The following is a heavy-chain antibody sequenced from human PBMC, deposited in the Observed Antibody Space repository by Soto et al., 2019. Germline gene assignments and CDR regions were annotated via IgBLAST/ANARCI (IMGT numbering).Heavy chain of an antibody. V-gene: IGHV4-34*01. CDR1: GGSFSGYY. CDR2: INHSGNT. J-gene: IGHJ6*02. CDR3: ARTGGMDV. Sequence: QVQLQQWGAGLLKPSETLSLTCAVYGGSFSGYYWSWLRQPPGKGPAWIGEINHSGNTKYTPSLESRGTIAVDTAKNQFSLKLNSVSAADTAVYYCARTGGMDVWSQGATVTVSS.